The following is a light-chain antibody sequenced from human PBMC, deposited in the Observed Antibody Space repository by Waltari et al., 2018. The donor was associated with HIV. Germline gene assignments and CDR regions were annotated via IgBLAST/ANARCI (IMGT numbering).Light chain of an antibody. V-gene: IGKV3-15*01. CDR1: QSVSSN. Sequence: EIVMTQSPATLSVSPGERVTLSCRANQSVSSNLAWYQQKPGQAPRLLIYGASTRAAGIPARFSGSGSGTEFILTISSLQSEDFAVYYCHQYNNWPPFTFGPGTKVDIK. CDR3: HQYNNWPPFT. J-gene: IGKJ3*01. CDR2: GAS.